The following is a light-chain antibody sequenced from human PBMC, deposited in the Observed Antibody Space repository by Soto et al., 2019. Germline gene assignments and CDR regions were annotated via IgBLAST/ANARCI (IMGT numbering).Light chain of an antibody. CDR3: QHYNSYPWT. Sequence: DIQMTQSPSTLSASVGDRVTITCRASQSISSWFAWYQQKPGKAPKLLIYKASSLESGVPSRFSGSGSGTEFTLTISSLQPDAFASFYFQHYNSYPWTFGQVTKVEIK. CDR2: KAS. J-gene: IGKJ1*01. V-gene: IGKV1-5*03. CDR1: QSISSW.